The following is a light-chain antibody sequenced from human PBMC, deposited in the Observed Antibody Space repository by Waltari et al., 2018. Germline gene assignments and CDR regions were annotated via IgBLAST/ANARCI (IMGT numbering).Light chain of an antibody. Sequence: QSVLTQPPSASGTPGQRVTISCSGSSSNIGSNYVFWYQQLPGTAPKLLIYRNNQRPTGVPARFSGSESGTSASLAIGGLRSEDEADYYCAAWDDSLSGLVFGGGTKLTVL. CDR1: SSNIGSNY. J-gene: IGLJ2*01. CDR2: RNN. CDR3: AAWDDSLSGLV. V-gene: IGLV1-47*01.